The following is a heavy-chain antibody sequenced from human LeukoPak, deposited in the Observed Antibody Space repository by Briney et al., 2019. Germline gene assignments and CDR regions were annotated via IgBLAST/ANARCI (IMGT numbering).Heavy chain of an antibody. D-gene: IGHD2-21*02. J-gene: IGHJ6*04. Sequence: SETLSLTCTVSGGSISSYYWSWIRQPPGKGLEWIGYIYYSGSTNYNPSLKSRVTISVDTSKNQFSLKLSSVTAADTAVYYRARTLAYCGGDCYHLYYYYGMDVWGKGTTVTVSS. CDR3: ARTLAYCGGDCYHLYYYYGMDV. CDR2: IYYSGST. V-gene: IGHV4-59*01. CDR1: GGSISSYY.